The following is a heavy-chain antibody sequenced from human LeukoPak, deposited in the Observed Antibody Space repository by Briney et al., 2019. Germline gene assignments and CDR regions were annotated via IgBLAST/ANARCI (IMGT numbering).Heavy chain of an antibody. J-gene: IGHJ4*02. CDR3: ARQYCSSTSCFDY. D-gene: IGHD2-2*01. CDR2: IIPIFGTA. V-gene: IGHV1-69*05. Sequence: SVKVSFKASVGTFSIYAISWVRQAPRQGLEWMGGIIPIFGTANYAQKFQGRVTITTDESTSTAYMELSSLRSEDTAVYYCARQYCSSTSCFDYWGQGTLVTVSS. CDR1: VGTFSIYA.